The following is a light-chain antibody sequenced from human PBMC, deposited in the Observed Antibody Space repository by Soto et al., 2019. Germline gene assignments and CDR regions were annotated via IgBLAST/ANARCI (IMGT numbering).Light chain of an antibody. CDR2: AAS. CDR3: QHLNSFPLYT. V-gene: IGKV1-9*01. Sequence: IQLTQSPSSLSASVGDRVTITCRASEGISSHLAWYQQKPGKAPKLLIYAASTLHSGVPSRFSGSGSGTDFPLTISSLQSEDFATYDCQHLNSFPLYTFGQGTKVEIK. CDR1: EGISSH. J-gene: IGKJ2*01.